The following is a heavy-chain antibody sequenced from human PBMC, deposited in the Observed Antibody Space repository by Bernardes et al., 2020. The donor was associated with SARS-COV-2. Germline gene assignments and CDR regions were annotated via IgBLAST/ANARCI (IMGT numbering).Heavy chain of an antibody. D-gene: IGHD2-8*01. J-gene: IGHJ5*02. CDR2: ISAISNT. V-gene: IGHV3-23*01. Sequence: GGSLRLSCATSGITFTSSDMAWVRQAPGKGLEWVSTISAISNTHYADSVKGRFTISRDNFRNTLFLQMNVVRGEDTATYYCVRATETNCANRICDGRWFDPWGQGTLVTVSP. CDR1: GITFTSSD. CDR3: VRATETNCANRICDGRWFDP.